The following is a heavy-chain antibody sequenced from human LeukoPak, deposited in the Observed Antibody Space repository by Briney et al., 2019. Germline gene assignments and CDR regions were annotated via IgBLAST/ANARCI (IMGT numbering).Heavy chain of an antibody. Sequence: GRSLRLSCAASGFTFTSYGMHWVRQAPGKGLEWVAIISYDGSKKNYADSVKDRLTISRDNSKNTVYLQMNSLRTEDTAVYYCAKNLSGLASRTPMGHWGQGTLVTVPS. CDR1: GFTFTSYG. D-gene: IGHD2-2*01. CDR2: ISYDGSKK. J-gene: IGHJ4*02. CDR3: AKNLSGLASRTPMGH. V-gene: IGHV3-30*18.